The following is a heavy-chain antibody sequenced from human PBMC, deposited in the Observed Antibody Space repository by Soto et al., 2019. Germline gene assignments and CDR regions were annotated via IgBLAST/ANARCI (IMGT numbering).Heavy chain of an antibody. V-gene: IGHV5-51*01. CDR1: GYSFSSYW. CDR3: ARRLYDTSGYRYFDF. J-gene: IGHJ4*02. Sequence: PGESLKSSCKASGYSFSSYWIGWVRPIPGKGLEWMGIIFPDDSETRYSPSFQGKVSISVDKSITTAYLQWRSLKASDTAMYYCARRLYDTSGYRYFDFWGKGTLVTVYS. CDR2: IFPDDSET. D-gene: IGHD3-22*01.